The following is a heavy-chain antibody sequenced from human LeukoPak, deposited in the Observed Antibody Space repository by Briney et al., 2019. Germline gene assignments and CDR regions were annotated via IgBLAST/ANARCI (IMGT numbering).Heavy chain of an antibody. CDR3: ARGSMHIYHLYTDY. CDR2: IKQDGSER. Sequence: PGGSLRLSCAASGFTFSNYWVSWFRQAPGQGLEWVASIKQDGSERYYVHSVKGRFTISRDNAKNSLFLQLSSLRVEDTAVYYCARGSMHIYHLYTDYWGQGTLVTVSS. CDR1: GFTFSNYW. J-gene: IGHJ4*02. D-gene: IGHD3-16*02. V-gene: IGHV3-7*01.